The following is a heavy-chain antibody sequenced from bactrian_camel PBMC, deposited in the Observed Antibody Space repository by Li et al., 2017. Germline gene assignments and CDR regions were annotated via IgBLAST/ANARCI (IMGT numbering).Heavy chain of an antibody. J-gene: IGHJ4*01. CDR1: KITYDSHC. D-gene: IGHD4*01. V-gene: IGHV3S55*01. CDR3: AAKRLRVTPKDLPTSADYQY. CDR2: LEADRAT. Sequence: QVQLVESGGGSVQAGGSLRLSCTASKITYDSHCMGWFRQTPGKEREAVAILEADRATSYADFVKGRFTISKDNAGLTLYLHMNNLKPEDTAMYYCAAKRLRVTPKDLPTSADYQYWGKGTQVTVS.